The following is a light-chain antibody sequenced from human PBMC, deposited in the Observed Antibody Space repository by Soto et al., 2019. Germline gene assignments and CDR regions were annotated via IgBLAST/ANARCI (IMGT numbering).Light chain of an antibody. V-gene: IGLV2-14*01. J-gene: IGLJ1*01. CDR2: DVS. CDR3: SSYTSSSTS. Sequence: ALTQPASVSGSPGQSITISCTGTSSDVGGYNYVSWYQQHPGKAPKLMIYDVSNRPSGVSNRFSGSKSGNTASLTISGLQAEDEADYYCSSYTSSSTSFGTGTKVTVL. CDR1: SSDVGGYNY.